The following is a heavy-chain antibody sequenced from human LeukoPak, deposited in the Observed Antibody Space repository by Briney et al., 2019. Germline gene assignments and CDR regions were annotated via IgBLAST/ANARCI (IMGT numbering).Heavy chain of an antibody. V-gene: IGHV1-69*04. J-gene: IGHJ4*02. Sequence: ASVKVSCKASGGTFSSYAICWVRQAPGQGLEWMGRIIPIFGIANYAQRFQGRVTITADKSTSTAYMELSSLRSEDTAVYYCARLDSSGEGLDYWGQGTLVTVSS. CDR1: GGTFSSYA. D-gene: IGHD3-22*01. CDR3: ARLDSSGEGLDY. CDR2: IIPIFGIA.